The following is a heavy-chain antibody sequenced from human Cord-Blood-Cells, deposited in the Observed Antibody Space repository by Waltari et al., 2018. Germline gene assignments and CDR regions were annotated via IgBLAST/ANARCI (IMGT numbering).Heavy chain of an antibody. CDR2: IYCSGST. CDR1: GGPISSGDYY. V-gene: IGHV4-30-4*01. D-gene: IGHD3-10*01. J-gene: IGHJ4*02. Sequence: QVQLQESGPGLVKPSQTLSLTCTVSGGPISSGDYYWSWIRQPPGEGLEWIGYIYCSGSTYYNPSLKSRVTISVDTSKSQFSLKLSSVTAADTAVYYCATSMVQGEVDYWGQGTLVTVSS. CDR3: ATSMVQGEVDY.